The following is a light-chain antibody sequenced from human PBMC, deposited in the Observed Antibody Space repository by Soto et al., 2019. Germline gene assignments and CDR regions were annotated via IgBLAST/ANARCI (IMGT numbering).Light chain of an antibody. Sequence: QSVLTQPPSASGPPGQWVTISCSGSSSNIGSHSVNWYQQFPGTAPKLLFYGDNQRPSGVPDRFSGSKSDSSASLAISGLQSEDEADYYCGAWDVNLNGWAFGGGTKVTVL. V-gene: IGLV1-44*01. CDR3: GAWDVNLNGWA. CDR1: SSNIGSHS. CDR2: GDN. J-gene: IGLJ2*01.